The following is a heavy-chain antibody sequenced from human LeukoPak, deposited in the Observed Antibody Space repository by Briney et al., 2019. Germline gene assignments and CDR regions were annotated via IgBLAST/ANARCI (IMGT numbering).Heavy chain of an antibody. V-gene: IGHV4-59*01. CDR2: IYYTGST. D-gene: IGHD6-19*01. CDR3: ASGIAVAGYY. CDR1: GGSISSYY. J-gene: IGHJ4*02. Sequence: SETLSLTCTVSGGSISSYYWSWVRQPPGKGLEWIGFIYYTGSTNYNPSLKSRVTISVNTSKNQFSLKLRCVTGADTAVYYCASGIAVAGYYWGQGTLVTVSS.